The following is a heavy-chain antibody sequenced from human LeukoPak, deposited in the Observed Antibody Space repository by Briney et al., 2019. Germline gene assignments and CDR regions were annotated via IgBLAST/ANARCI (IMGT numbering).Heavy chain of an antibody. V-gene: IGHV4-59*01. Sequence: SSETLSLTCTVSGGSISSYYWSWIRQPPGKGLEWIGYIYYSGSTNYNPSLKSRVTISVDTSKNQFSLKLSSVTAADTAVYYCARDGYSYGPHAGAFDIWGQGTMVTVSS. CDR3: ARDGYSYGPHAGAFDI. D-gene: IGHD5-18*01. CDR2: IYYSGST. J-gene: IGHJ3*02. CDR1: GGSISSYY.